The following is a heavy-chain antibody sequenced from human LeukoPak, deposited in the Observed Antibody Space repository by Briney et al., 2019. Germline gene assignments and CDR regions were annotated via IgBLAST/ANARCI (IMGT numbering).Heavy chain of an antibody. CDR3: ARDPPGTTAFDV. V-gene: IGHV1-2*02. Sequence: ASVKVSCRTSGYIFTDYYLHWVRQAPGQGLEWMGWIDPARADTKYAQSFQGRVALTWDTSINTAYTEVSRLTSDDTAMFYCARDPPGTTAFDVWGQGTMVTVSS. D-gene: IGHD1-1*01. J-gene: IGHJ3*01. CDR2: IDPARADT. CDR1: GYIFTDYY.